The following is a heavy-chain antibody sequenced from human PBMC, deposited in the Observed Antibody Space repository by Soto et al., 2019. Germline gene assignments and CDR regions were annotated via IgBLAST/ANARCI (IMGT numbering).Heavy chain of an antibody. D-gene: IGHD3-16*01. J-gene: IGHJ5*02. CDR2: INHSGST. CDR3: AGRLPYSADTHNWFDP. Sequence: SETLSLTCAVYGGSFSGYYWSWIRQPPGKGLEWIGEINHSGSTNYNPSLKSRVTISVDTAKNQFSLKLSSVTAADTAVYYCAGRLPYSADTHNWFDPWGQGTLVTVSS. CDR1: GGSFSGYY. V-gene: IGHV4-34*01.